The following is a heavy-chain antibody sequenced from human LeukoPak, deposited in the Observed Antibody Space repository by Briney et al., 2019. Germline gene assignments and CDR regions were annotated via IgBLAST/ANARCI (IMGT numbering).Heavy chain of an antibody. CDR1: GFTFSNYW. Sequence: LRLSCVASGFTFSNYWMSWVRQAPGKGLEWIGYIYHTGSTSYSPSLKSRVTISADTSQNQFSLKLSSVTAADTAVYYCASRKLGNDYWGQGTLVTVSS. CDR3: ASRKLGNDY. CDR2: IYHTGST. V-gene: IGHV4-59*01. D-gene: IGHD7-27*01. J-gene: IGHJ4*02.